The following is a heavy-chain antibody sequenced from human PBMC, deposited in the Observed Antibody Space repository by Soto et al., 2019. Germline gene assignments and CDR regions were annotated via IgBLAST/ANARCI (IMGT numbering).Heavy chain of an antibody. V-gene: IGHV4-38-2*01. Sequence: ASETLSLTCAVSGYSISSGYYWGWIRQPPGKGLEWIGSIYHSGSTYYNPSLKSRVTISVDTSKNQFSLKLSSVTAADTAVYYCARARYYSNYYGMDVWGQGTTVTVSS. J-gene: IGHJ6*02. CDR1: GYSISSGYY. CDR3: ARARYYSNYYGMDV. CDR2: IYHSGST.